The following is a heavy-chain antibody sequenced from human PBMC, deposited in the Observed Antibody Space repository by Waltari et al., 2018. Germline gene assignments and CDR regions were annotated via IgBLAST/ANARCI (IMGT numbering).Heavy chain of an antibody. V-gene: IGHV3-43*02. CDR1: GLTFDDYD. J-gene: IGHJ4*02. D-gene: IGHD2-15*01. CDR2: INGDGRIA. Sequence: EVKLVESGGGEARPGGSLRLSCAASGLTFDDYDKHWVRQAPGKGLEWVSFINGDGRIAQYADSVKGRFIISRDNSKNSLFLQMNSLTTDDTALYYCASGPFSGRFDYWGQGTLVTVSS. CDR3: ASGPFSGRFDY.